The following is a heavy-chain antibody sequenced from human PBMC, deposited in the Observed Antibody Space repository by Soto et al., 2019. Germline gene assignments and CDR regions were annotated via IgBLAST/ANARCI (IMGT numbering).Heavy chain of an antibody. V-gene: IGHV4-34*01. CDR3: ARGDFPPVTTRYYYYGMDV. J-gene: IGHJ6*02. CDR1: GGSFNGYY. CDR2: INHSGST. Sequence: SETLSLTCAVYGGSFNGYYWSWIRQPPGKGLEWIGEINHSGSTNYNPSLKSRVTISVDTSKNQFSLKLSSVTAADTAVYYCARGDFPPVTTRYYYYGMDVWGQGTTVTVSS. D-gene: IGHD4-17*01.